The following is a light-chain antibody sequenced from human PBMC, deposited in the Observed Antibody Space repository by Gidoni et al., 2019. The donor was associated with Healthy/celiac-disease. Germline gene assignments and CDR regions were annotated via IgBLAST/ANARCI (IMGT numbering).Light chain of an antibody. CDR3: MPALQTPRT. V-gene: IGKV2-28*01. CDR2: LGS. CDR1: QSLLQSNGYNY. J-gene: IGKJ2*01. Sequence: DSVMTQSPLSLPVTPGEPASISCRSSQSLLQSNGYNYLDWYLQKPGQSPQLLIYLGSNRASGVPDRFSGSGSGTDFTLKISRVEAEDVGVYYCMPALQTPRTFGQGTKLEIK.